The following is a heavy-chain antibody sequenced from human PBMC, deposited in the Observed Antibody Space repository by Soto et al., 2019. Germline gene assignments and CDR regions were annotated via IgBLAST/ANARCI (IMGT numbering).Heavy chain of an antibody. CDR2: ISGTGDTT. CDR3: ARGQDDYGDSDVWFDP. J-gene: IGHJ5*02. Sequence: EAQLLESGGGLVQPGGSLRLSCAASGFTFRTYGMTWVRQAPGKGLEWVSGISGTGDTTSYEDSVKGRFTISRDNTKNTLYLQINSMRAEDTALYSCARGQDDYGDSDVWFDPWGQGTMVTVSS. D-gene: IGHD4-17*01. CDR1: GFTFRTYG. V-gene: IGHV3-23*01.